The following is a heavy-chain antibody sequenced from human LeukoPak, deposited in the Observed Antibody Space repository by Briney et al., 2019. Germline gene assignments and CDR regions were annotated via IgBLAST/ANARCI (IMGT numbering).Heavy chain of an antibody. Sequence: ASVKVSCKASGYTFTGYYMHWVRQAPGQGLEWMGWINPNSGGTNYAQKLQGRVTMTKDTSISTAYMELSRLRSDDTAVYYCARDEGSSGWYYYDSSGYYWGQGTLVTVSS. CDR1: GYTFTGYY. CDR3: ARDEGSSGWYYYDSSGYY. CDR2: INPNSGGT. J-gene: IGHJ4*02. D-gene: IGHD3-22*01. V-gene: IGHV1-2*02.